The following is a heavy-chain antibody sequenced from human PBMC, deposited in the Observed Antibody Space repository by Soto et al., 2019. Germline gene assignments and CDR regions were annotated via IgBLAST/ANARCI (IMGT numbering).Heavy chain of an antibody. CDR1: GFTFSSYS. CDR3: ARGFHGSDY. CDR2: ISSGSSTI. V-gene: IGHV3-48*01. Sequence: GGSLRLSCATSGFTFSSYSMNWVRQAPGKGLEWVSYISSGSSTIYYADSVKGRFTISRDNAKNSLYLQMNSLRAEDTAVYYCARGFHGSDYWGQGTLVTVSS. D-gene: IGHD1-26*01. J-gene: IGHJ4*02.